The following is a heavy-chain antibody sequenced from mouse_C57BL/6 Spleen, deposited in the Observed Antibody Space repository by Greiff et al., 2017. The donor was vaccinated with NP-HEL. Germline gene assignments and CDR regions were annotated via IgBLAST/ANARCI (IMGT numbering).Heavy chain of an antibody. CDR3: ARPIDSSGYRFAY. J-gene: IGHJ3*01. CDR1: GFTFSDYY. Sequence: DVKLVESGGGLVQPGGSLKLSCAASGFTFSDYYMYLVRQTPEKRLELVAYISNGGGSPYYPDTVKGRFTISRDNAKNTLYLQMSRLKSEDTAMYYCARPIDSSGYRFAYWGQGTLVTVSA. V-gene: IGHV5-12*01. CDR2: ISNGGGSP. D-gene: IGHD3-2*02.